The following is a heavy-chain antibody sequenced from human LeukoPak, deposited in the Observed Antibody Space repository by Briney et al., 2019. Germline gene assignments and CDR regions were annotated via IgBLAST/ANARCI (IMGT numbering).Heavy chain of an antibody. CDR2: IYTSGST. CDR3: ARRTYSNYVTYAFDI. D-gene: IGHD4-11*01. CDR1: GGSISSGSYY. J-gene: IGHJ3*02. V-gene: IGHV4-61*02. Sequence: PSETLSLTCTVSGGSISSGSYYWSWIRQPAGKGLEWIGRIYTSGSTNYNPSLKSRVTISVDTSKNQFSLKLSSVTAADTAVYYCARRTYSNYVTYAFDIWGQGTMVTVSS.